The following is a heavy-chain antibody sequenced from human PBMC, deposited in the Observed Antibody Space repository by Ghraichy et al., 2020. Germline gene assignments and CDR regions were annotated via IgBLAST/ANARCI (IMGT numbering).Heavy chain of an antibody. Sequence: ASVKVSCKASGYTFTGYYMHWVRQAPGQGLEWMGWINPNSGGTNYAQKFQGWVTMTRDTSISTAYMELSRLRSDDTAVYYCASSIAAAGNYYYGMDVWGQGTTVTVSS. CDR1: GYTFTGYY. J-gene: IGHJ6*02. CDR2: INPNSGGT. D-gene: IGHD6-13*01. CDR3: ASSIAAAGNYYYGMDV. V-gene: IGHV1-2*04.